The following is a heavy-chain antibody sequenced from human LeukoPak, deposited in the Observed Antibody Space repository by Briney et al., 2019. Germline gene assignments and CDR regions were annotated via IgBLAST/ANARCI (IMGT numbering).Heavy chain of an antibody. V-gene: IGHV3-23*01. CDR3: AKDYYDSSGYYYVLTAFDI. CDR2: ISGSGGST. Sequence: GGSLRLSCAASGFTFSSYAMSWVRQAPGKGLEWVSAISGSGGSTYYADSVKGRFTISRDNSKNTLYLQMNSLRAEDTAVYYCAKDYYDSSGYYYVLTAFDIWGQGTMVTASS. CDR1: GFTFSSYA. D-gene: IGHD3-22*01. J-gene: IGHJ3*02.